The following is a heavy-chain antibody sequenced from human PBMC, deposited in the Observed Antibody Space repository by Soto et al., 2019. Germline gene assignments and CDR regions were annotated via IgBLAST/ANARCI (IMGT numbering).Heavy chain of an antibody. CDR3: ARASIAARGNDY. J-gene: IGHJ4*02. CDR1: GFTFSSYS. D-gene: IGHD6-6*01. CDR2: ISSSSSYI. V-gene: IGHV3-21*01. Sequence: GGSLRLSCAASGFTFSSYSMNWVRQAPGKGLEWVSSISSSSSYIYYADSVKGRFTISRDNAKNSLYLQMNSLRAEDTAVYYCARASIAARGNDYWGQGTLVTVSS.